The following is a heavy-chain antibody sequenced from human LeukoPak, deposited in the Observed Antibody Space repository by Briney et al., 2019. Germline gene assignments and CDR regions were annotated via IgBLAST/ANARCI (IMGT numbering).Heavy chain of an antibody. D-gene: IGHD3-22*01. CDR1: GFTFDDYG. J-gene: IGHJ5*02. CDR3: AKDGRSGYPTGWFDP. CDR2: INWNGGST. Sequence: GGPLRLSCAAWGFTFDDYGMSGVRHAPGKGLEGGAGINWNGGSTDYAHSVKGRFTISRDNANNSPHAQMNSRRAEDRALYYCAKDGRSGYPTGWFDPWGQGTLVTVSS. V-gene: IGHV3-20*04.